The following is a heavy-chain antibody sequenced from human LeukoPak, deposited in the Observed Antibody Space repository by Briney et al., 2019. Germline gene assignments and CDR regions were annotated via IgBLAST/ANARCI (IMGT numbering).Heavy chain of an antibody. CDR1: GFTFSSYP. CDR3: ARDLGYASETNYGMDV. V-gene: IGHV3-30-3*01. J-gene: IGHJ6*02. Sequence: GRSLRLSCAPSGFTFSSYPMHWVRQAPGKGLEWVAVISYDESSKYYADSVKGRFTISRDNSKNTLYLQMNSLRAEDTAVYYCARDLGYASETNYGMDVWGQGTTVTVFS. D-gene: IGHD3-10*01. CDR2: ISYDESSK.